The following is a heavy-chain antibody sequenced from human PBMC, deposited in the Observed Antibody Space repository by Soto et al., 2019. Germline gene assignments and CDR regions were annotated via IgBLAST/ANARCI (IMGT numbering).Heavy chain of an antibody. CDR2: IYYSGST. CDR1: GGSISSYY. CDR3: ARGYSSPGDFDY. J-gene: IGHJ4*02. D-gene: IGHD6-13*01. V-gene: IGHV4-59*01. Sequence: PSETLSLTCTVSGGSISSYYWSWIRQPPGKGLEWIGYIYYSGSTNYNPSLKSRVTISVDTSKNQFSLKLSSVTAADTAVYYCARGYSSPGDFDYWGQGTLVTVSS.